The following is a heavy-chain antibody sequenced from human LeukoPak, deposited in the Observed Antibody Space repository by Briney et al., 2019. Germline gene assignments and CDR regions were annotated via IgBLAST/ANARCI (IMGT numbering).Heavy chain of an antibody. CDR2: IYAGGSSSA. J-gene: IGHJ4*02. V-gene: IGHV3-53*04. D-gene: IGHD3-16*01. CDR1: GFTVSSND. CDR3: LRQGVGDPPR. Sequence: PGGSLRLSCAASGFTVSSNDMSWVRQAPGKGLEWVSLIYAGGSSSAFYADSVKGRFTGSRHDSKNTLDLQMIGLRADDTAVYYCLRQGVGDPPRWGQGTLVTVSS.